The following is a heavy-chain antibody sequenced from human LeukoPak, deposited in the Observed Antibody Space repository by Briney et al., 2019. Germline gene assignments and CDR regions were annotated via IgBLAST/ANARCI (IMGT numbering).Heavy chain of an antibody. CDR2: ISSDGSDK. Sequence: GGSLRLSCAASGFTFSTHAMHWVRQPPGKGLEWVAVISSDGSDKYYADSVKGRFTISRDNSKNTLYLQMNSLRAEDTTVYYCARSSSSYFYTPLDYWGQGTLVTVSS. CDR1: GFTFSTHA. CDR3: ARSSSSYFYTPLDY. J-gene: IGHJ4*02. V-gene: IGHV3-30*01. D-gene: IGHD5-18*01.